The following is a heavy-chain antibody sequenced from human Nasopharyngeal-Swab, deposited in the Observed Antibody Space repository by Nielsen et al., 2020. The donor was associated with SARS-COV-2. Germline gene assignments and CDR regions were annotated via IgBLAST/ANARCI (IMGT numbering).Heavy chain of an antibody. V-gene: IGHV3-74*01. CDR2: IKSDGSTT. J-gene: IGHJ3*02. Sequence: GESPKISCAASGFTFSSYWMHWVRQAPGKGLVWVSRIKSDGSTTNYADSVKGRFTISRDNAKNTLYLQMHSLRAEDTAVYYCTRDFSAAAGSFDIWGQGTMVTVSS. CDR3: TRDFSAAAGSFDI. CDR1: GFTFSSYW. D-gene: IGHD6-13*01.